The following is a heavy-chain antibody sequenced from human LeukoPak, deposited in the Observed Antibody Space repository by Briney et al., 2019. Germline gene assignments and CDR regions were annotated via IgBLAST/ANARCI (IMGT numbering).Heavy chain of an antibody. J-gene: IGHJ5*02. Sequence: GGSLRLLCAASGFTFSGYWMQWVRQAPGKGLVWVSRINSDGSSTNYADSVKGRFTISRDNAKNTLYLQMNTLRAEDTAVYYCARGGTYSSGLPGSWGQGTLVTVSS. D-gene: IGHD5-18*01. V-gene: IGHV3-74*01. CDR3: ARGGTYSSGLPGS. CDR2: INSDGSST. CDR1: GFTFSGYW.